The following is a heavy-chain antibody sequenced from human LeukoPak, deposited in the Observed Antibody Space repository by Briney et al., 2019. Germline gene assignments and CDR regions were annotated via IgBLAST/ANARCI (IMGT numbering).Heavy chain of an antibody. J-gene: IGHJ5*02. CDR2: IYYSGST. D-gene: IGHD3-3*01. V-gene: IGHV4-59*01. Sequence: PSETLSLTCTVSGGSISSYYWSWIRQPPGKGLEWIGYIYYSGSTNYNPSLKSRVTISVDTSKNQFSLKLSSVTAADTAVYYCARAVPYDFWSGYANWFDPWGQGTLVTVSS. CDR3: ARAVPYDFWSGYANWFDP. CDR1: GGSISSYY.